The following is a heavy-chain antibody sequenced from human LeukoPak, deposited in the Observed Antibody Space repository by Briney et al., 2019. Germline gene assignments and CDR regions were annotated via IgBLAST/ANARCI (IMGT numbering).Heavy chain of an antibody. V-gene: IGHV3-53*01. CDR2: IYSGGST. CDR1: GFTVSSNY. Sequence: GGSLRLSCAASGFTVSSNYMSWVRQAPGKGLEWVSVIYSGGSTYYADSVKGRFTISRDNSKNTLYLQISSLRAEDTAVYYCARRGSYSYFFDYWGQGTLVTVSS. J-gene: IGHJ4*02. D-gene: IGHD1-26*01. CDR3: ARRGSYSYFFDY.